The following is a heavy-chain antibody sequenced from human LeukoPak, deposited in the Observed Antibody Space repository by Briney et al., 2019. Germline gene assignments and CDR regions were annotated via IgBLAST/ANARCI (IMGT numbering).Heavy chain of an antibody. Sequence: ASVKVSCKASGYTFTSYYMHWVRQAPGQGLEWMGIINPSGGSTSYAQKFQGRVTMTRDMSTSTVYMELSSLRSEDTAVYYCARDTWFGELRWVGDFDYWGQGTLVTVSP. CDR2: INPSGGST. J-gene: IGHJ4*02. CDR1: GYTFTSYY. D-gene: IGHD3-10*01. CDR3: ARDTWFGELRWVGDFDY. V-gene: IGHV1-46*01.